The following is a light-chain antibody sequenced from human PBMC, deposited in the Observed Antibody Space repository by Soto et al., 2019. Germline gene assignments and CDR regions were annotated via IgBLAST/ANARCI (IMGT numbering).Light chain of an antibody. J-gene: IGKJ3*01. V-gene: IGKV3-11*01. CDR3: QQRSNWIFT. CDR2: DAT. CDR1: QSVGNY. Sequence: EVVLTQSPATLSLSPGEGATLFCRASQSVGNYLAWYQQRPGQAPRLLIYDATSRATGIPARFSGSRSGTDFTLTITSLEPEDCAVYYCQQRSNWIFTFGPGTIVDIK.